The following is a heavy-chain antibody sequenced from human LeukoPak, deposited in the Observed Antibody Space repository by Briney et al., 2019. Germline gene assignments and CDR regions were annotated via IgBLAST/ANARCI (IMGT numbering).Heavy chain of an antibody. Sequence: GGSLRLSCAASGFTFSSYEMNWVRQAPGKGLEWVSYISSSGSTIYYADSVKGRFTISRDNAKNSLYLQMNSLRAEDTAVYYYARDGGYSYGRDYWGQGTLVTVSS. D-gene: IGHD5-18*01. CDR1: GFTFSSYE. CDR2: ISSSGSTI. CDR3: ARDGGYSYGRDY. J-gene: IGHJ4*02. V-gene: IGHV3-48*03.